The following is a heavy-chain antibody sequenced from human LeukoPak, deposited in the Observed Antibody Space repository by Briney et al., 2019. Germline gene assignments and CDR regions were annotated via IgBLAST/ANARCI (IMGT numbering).Heavy chain of an antibody. V-gene: IGHV4-59*08. CDR3: ARYYGSGSHFDY. CDR2: IYYSGST. D-gene: IGHD3-10*01. Sequence: SETLSLTCTVSGGFISSYYWSWIRQPPGKGLEWIGYIYYSGSTNYNPSLKSRVTISVDTSKNQFSLKLSSVTAADTAVYYCARYYGSGSHFDYWDQGTLVTVSS. J-gene: IGHJ4*02. CDR1: GGFISSYY.